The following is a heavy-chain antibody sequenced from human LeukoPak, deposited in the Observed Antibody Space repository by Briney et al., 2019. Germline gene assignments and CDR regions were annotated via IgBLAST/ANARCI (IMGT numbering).Heavy chain of an antibody. CDR3: ARGLRTMVRGVIKRDLP. V-gene: IGHV4-34*01. CDR2: INHSGST. Sequence: SETLSLTCAVYGGSFSGYYWSWIRQPPGKGLEWIGEINHSGSTNYNPSLKSRVTISVDTSKNQSSLKLSSVTAADTAVYYCARGLRTMVRGVIKRDLPWGQGTLVTVSS. D-gene: IGHD3-10*01. J-gene: IGHJ5*02. CDR1: GGSFSGYY.